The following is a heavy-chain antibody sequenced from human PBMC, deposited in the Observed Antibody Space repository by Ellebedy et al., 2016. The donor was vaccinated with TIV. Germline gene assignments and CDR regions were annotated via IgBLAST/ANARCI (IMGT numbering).Heavy chain of an antibody. J-gene: IGHJ5*01. CDR3: ARGRTSVDAKTSYFDS. D-gene: IGHD3-9*01. CDR2: INHAGST. Sequence: SETLSLTXAVYSGSFSGYYWTWIRQFPGKGLEWIAEINHAGSTNYNASLKSRVTISVDTSKNQFSLKVPSVTAADTAVYFCARGRTSVDAKTSYFDSWGLGTPVIVSP. CDR1: SGSFSGYY. V-gene: IGHV4-34*01.